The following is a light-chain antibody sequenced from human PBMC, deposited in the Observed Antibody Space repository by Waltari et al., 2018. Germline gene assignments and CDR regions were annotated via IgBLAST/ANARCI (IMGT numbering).Light chain of an antibody. Sequence: DIVMTQSPDSLAVSLGERATINFKSSQSVLSSSNNKNYLVWYQQKPGQPPKLLISWASTRESGVPDRFSGSGSGTDFTLTIISLQAEDVAVYYCQQCYTFPYTFGQGTKLEIK. CDR1: QSVLSSSNNKNY. CDR2: WAS. J-gene: IGKJ2*01. CDR3: QQCYTFPYT. V-gene: IGKV4-1*01.